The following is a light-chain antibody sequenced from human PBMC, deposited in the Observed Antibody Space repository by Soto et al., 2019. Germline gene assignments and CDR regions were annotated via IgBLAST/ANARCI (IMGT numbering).Light chain of an antibody. V-gene: IGKV3-20*01. CDR1: ESVGSF. CDR3: QQYGSSIT. CDR2: AAS. Sequence: EIVLTQSPATLSLSPGERATLSCRASESVGSFLAWYQHKPGQSPRLLIYAASDRATGIPGRFSGSGSGTDFTLTISRLEPEDFAVFYCQQYGSSITFGQGTRLEIK. J-gene: IGKJ5*01.